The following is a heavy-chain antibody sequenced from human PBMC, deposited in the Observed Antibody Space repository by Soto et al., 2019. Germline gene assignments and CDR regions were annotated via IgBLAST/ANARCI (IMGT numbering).Heavy chain of an antibody. CDR2: ISGSGGST. V-gene: IGHV3-23*01. Sequence: EVQLLESGGGLVQPGGSLRLSCAASGFTFSSYAMSWVRQAPGKGLEWVSAISGSGGSTYYADSVKGRFTISRDNSKNTLYLQMYSLRAEDTAVYYCAKLHSVRGVIIWFDPWGQGTLVTVSS. CDR1: GFTFSSYA. CDR3: AKLHSVRGVIIWFDP. J-gene: IGHJ5*02. D-gene: IGHD3-10*01.